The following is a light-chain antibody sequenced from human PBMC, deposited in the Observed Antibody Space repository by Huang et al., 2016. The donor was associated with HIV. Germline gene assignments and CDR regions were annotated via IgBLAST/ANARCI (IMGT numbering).Light chain of an antibody. CDR1: QDISTY. CDR3: QQYDNRIT. J-gene: IGKJ4*01. V-gene: IGKV1-33*01. Sequence: DIQMTQSPSSLSSSLGDRVTITCQASQDISTYLNWYQQKPWKAPKLLIYDASNLETGVPSRFSGSGSGTDFTFTISSLQPEDIATYYCQQYDNRITFGGGTKVEIK. CDR2: DAS.